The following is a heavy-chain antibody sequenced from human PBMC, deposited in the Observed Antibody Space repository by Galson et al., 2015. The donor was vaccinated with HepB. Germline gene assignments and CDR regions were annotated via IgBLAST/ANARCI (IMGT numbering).Heavy chain of an antibody. J-gene: IGHJ4*02. V-gene: IGHV1-18*01. CDR2: ISTYTSNT. D-gene: IGHD3-16*02. CDR3: ARGERLGELSSFDH. Sequence: SVKVSCKVSGYTFSSYGISWVRQAPGQGLEWMGWISTYTSNTNYAQKFQGRVTMTTDTSTSSVFLELTSLRSDDTAVYFCARGERLGELSSFDHWGQGTLVTVSS. CDR1: GYTFSSYG.